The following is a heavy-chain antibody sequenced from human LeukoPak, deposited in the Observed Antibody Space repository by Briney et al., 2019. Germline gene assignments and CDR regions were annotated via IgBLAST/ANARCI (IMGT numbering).Heavy chain of an antibody. Sequence: ASVKVSCKASGYTFTNYYIHWVRQAPGQGLEWMGMISPSGGSTGYPQKFQGRVTLTRDTSTSTVYMELSSLRSEDTALYFCARDGVAGTYFFDYWGQGTLVTVSS. D-gene: IGHD6-19*01. CDR1: GYTFTNYY. CDR2: ISPSGGST. CDR3: ARDGVAGTYFFDY. V-gene: IGHV1-46*01. J-gene: IGHJ4*02.